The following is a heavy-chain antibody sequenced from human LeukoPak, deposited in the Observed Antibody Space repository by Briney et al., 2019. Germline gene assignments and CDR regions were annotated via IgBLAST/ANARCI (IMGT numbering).Heavy chain of an antibody. CDR1: GFTFSSYA. CDR2: ISYDGSNK. D-gene: IGHD3-10*01. CDR3: ARAGDGLLWFGELSGSHYYGMDV. J-gene: IGHJ6*02. V-gene: IGHV3-30-3*01. Sequence: PGRSLRLSCAASGFTFSSYAMHWVRQAPGKGLEWVAVISYDGSNKYYADSVKGRFTISRDNSKNTLYLQMNSLRAEDTAVYYCARAGDGLLWFGELSGSHYYGMDVWGQGTTVTVSS.